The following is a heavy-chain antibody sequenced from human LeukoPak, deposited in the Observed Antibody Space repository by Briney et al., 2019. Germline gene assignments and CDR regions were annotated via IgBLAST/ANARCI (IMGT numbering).Heavy chain of an antibody. CDR2: IYYSGNT. CDR3: ARGRGPITY. Sequence: PSETPSLTCTVSGGSISSYYWSWIRQPPGKGLEWIGYIYYSGNTNYNPSLKSRVTISVDTSSNQFSLKLSSVTAADTAVYYCARGRGPITYWVQGTLVTVSS. D-gene: IGHD3-16*01. V-gene: IGHV4-59*01. CDR1: GGSISSYY. J-gene: IGHJ4*02.